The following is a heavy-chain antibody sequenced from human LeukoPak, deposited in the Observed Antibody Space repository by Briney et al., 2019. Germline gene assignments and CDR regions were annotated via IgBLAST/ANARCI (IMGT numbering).Heavy chain of an antibody. CDR1: GGTFSSYA. CDR2: IIPIFGTA. D-gene: IGHD2-2*01. J-gene: IGHJ6*03. CDR3: ASVDLGYCSSTSCPLYYYYYMDV. Sequence: AASVKVSCKASGGTFSSYAISWVRQAPGQGLEWMGGIIPIFGTANYAQKFQGRVTITADESTSTAYMELSSLRSEDTAVYYCASVDLGYCSSTSCPLYYYYYMDVWGKGTTVTVSS. V-gene: IGHV1-69*13.